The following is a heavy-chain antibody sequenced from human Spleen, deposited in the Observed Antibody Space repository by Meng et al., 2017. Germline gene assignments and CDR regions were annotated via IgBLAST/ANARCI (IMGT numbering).Heavy chain of an antibody. J-gene: IGHJ5*02. Sequence: VQLTESGSGVVRPSETLSLTCTVSGGSVSSSSNYWSWIRQPPGKGLERIGYIYHSGSTNYNPSLKSRVTISVDTSKNQFSLRLSSVTAADTAVYYCARGIRFLEWLGWFDPWGQGTLVTVSS. D-gene: IGHD3-3*01. CDR2: IYHSGST. V-gene: IGHV4-61*01. CDR3: ARGIRFLEWLGWFDP. CDR1: GGSVSSSSNY.